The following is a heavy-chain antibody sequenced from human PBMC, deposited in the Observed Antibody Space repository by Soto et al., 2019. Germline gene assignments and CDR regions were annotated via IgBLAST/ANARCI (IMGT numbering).Heavy chain of an antibody. CDR2: ILHTGGT. J-gene: IGHJ4*02. CDR3: ARLQFGEGFDY. D-gene: IGHD3-10*01. V-gene: IGHV4-30-2*01. CDR1: GGSIGGGGFS. Sequence: TLCLTCAVSGGSIGGGGFSWSWIRQPPGKGLEWIGYILHTGGTQYNPSLKSRVSMSVDKSKNQFSLHLTSVTAADTAVYYCARLQFGEGFDYWGQGALVTVSS.